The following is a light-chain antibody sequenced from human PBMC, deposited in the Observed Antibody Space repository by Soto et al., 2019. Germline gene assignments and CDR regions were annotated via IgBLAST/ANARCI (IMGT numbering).Light chain of an antibody. Sequence: EVVMTQSPATLSVSAGERATLSCGASQSVRSYLAWYQQKPGQAPRLLIYDASNRATGIPARFSGSGSGTDFTLTISSLEPEDFAVYYCQQRSNWPWTFGQGTKVDIK. CDR2: DAS. J-gene: IGKJ1*01. V-gene: IGKV3-11*01. CDR3: QQRSNWPWT. CDR1: QSVRSY.